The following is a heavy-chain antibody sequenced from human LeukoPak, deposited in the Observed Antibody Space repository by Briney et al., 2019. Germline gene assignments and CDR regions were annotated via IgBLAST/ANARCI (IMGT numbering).Heavy chain of an antibody. V-gene: IGHV1-69*04. CDR1: GGTFSSYA. CDR2: IITILGIA. D-gene: IGHD4-17*01. CDR3: ARVSNGDYYYYGMDV. J-gene: IGHJ6*02. Sequence: ASVKLSCKASGGTFSSYAISWVRQAPGQGLEWMGRIITILGIANYAQKFQGRVTITADKSTSTAYMELSSLRSEDTAVYYCARVSNGDYYYYGMDVWGQGTTVTVSS.